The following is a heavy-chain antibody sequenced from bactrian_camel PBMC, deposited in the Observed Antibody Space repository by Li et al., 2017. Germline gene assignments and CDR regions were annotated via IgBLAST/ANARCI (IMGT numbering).Heavy chain of an antibody. D-gene: IGHD5*01. J-gene: IGHJ4*01. CDR2: IDSNGST. Sequence: HVQLVESGGGSVQTGGSLKLSCTVRTGLTHQYCMAWFRQVPGKELESVAAIDSNGSTDYSGSVKGRFTISRDNAKNTVYLQMNSLKSEDTALYYCATDALHGLGSPSNWGQGTQVTVS. CDR3: ATDALHGLGSPSN. CDR1: RTGLTHQYC. V-gene: IGHV3S53*01.